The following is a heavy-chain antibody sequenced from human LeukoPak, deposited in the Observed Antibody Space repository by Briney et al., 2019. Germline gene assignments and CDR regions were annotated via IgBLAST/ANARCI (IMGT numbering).Heavy chain of an antibody. Sequence: PGRSLGLSCTASGFTFGDYAMSWFRQAPGKGLEWVGFIRSKAYGGTTEYAASVKGRFTISRDDSKGIAYLQMNSLKTEDTAVYYCTRDVRIVVVPAAIAGGHYYMDVWGKGTTVTVSS. CDR3: TRDVRIVVVPAAIAGGHYYMDV. CDR1: GFTFGDYA. V-gene: IGHV3-49*03. CDR2: IRSKAYGGTT. D-gene: IGHD2-2*01. J-gene: IGHJ6*03.